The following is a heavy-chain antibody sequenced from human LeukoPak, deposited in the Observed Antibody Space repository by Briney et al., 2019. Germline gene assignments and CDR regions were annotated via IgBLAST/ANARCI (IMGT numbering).Heavy chain of an antibody. CDR2: IRYEGRNK. CDR3: AKDPRDHSYGWSWRYFDY. Sequence: GGSLRLSCAASGFTFSSYGMHWGRQAPGKGLQWVAFIRYEGRNKYCVGSVKGRFTISRDNSTNTLYLQMNSLRAEDTAVYYCAKDPRDHSYGWSWRYFDYWGQGTLVTVSS. J-gene: IGHJ4*02. CDR1: GFTFSSYG. V-gene: IGHV3-30*02. D-gene: IGHD5-18*01.